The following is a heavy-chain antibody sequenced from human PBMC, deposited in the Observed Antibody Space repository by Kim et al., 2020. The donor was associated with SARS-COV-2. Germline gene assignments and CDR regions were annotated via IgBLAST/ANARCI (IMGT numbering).Heavy chain of an antibody. V-gene: IGHV4-39*01. CDR2: IYYSGST. D-gene: IGHD3-16*01. J-gene: IGHJ3*01. CDR3: ARRGHFRGDAFDL. Sequence: SETLSLTCTVSGGSISSSSYYWGWIRQPPGKGLEWIGSIYYSGSTYYNPSLKSRVTISVDTSKNQFSLKLSSVTAADTAVYYCARRGHFRGDAFDLWGQG. CDR1: GGSISSSSYY.